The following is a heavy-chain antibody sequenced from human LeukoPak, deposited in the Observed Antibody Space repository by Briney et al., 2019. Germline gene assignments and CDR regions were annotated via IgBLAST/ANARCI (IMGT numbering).Heavy chain of an antibody. CDR1: GYDFTRYG. V-gene: IGHV1-18*01. D-gene: IGHD3/OR15-3a*01. CDR2: ISPYNGNT. Sequence: GASVKVSCKASGYDFTRYGIIWVRQAPGKGLEWMGWISPYNGNTRYAQKLQGRVTMTTDTSTTTAYMELRSLKSDDTAVYYCARVGLGIGWYFDLWGRGTLVTVPS. J-gene: IGHJ2*01. CDR3: ARVGLGIGWYFDL.